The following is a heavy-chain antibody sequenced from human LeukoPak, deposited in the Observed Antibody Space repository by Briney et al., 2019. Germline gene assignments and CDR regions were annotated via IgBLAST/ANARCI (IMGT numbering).Heavy chain of an antibody. D-gene: IGHD2-8*01. V-gene: IGHV4-38-2*02. Sequence: SETLSLTCYVSGDSISSSYLWGWIRQPPGTGLEWIGSISHSENTFYNPSLKSRVTISVDTSKNHFSLNLSAVTAADTAVYYCARARKYNGNPNWIDLWGQGVLVTVSS. CDR3: ARARKYNGNPNWIDL. CDR1: GDSISSSYL. CDR2: ISHSENT. J-gene: IGHJ5*02.